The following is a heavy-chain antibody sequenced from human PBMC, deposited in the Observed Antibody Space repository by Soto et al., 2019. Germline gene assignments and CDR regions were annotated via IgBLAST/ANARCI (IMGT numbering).Heavy chain of an antibody. J-gene: IGHJ4*02. V-gene: IGHV3-64D*06. D-gene: IGHD2-8*01. CDR2: ISSNGGST. CDR3: VKDPVYCTTAICYKYFDY. CDR1: GFSFSSYS. Sequence: GGSLRLSCSASGFSFSSYSMHWVRQAPGKGLEYVSAISSNGGSTYYADSVKGRFTISRDNSKNTLYLQMSSLRPEDTAVYYCVKDPVYCTTAICYKYFDYWGQGALVTVSS.